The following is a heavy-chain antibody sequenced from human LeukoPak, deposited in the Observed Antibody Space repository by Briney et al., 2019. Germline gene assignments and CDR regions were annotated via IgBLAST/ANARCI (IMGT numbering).Heavy chain of an antibody. V-gene: IGHV4-4*07. D-gene: IGHD1-26*01. CDR2: IYTSGST. Sequence: SETLSLTCTVSGCSISSYYLSWIRQPAGKGLEWIGRIYTSGSTNYNPYLKSRVTMSVDTSKNQFSLKLSSVNAADTAVYYCARDRGVRGGSYGTWFDPWGQGTLVTVSS. CDR1: GCSISSYY. J-gene: IGHJ5*02. CDR3: ARDRGVRGGSYGTWFDP.